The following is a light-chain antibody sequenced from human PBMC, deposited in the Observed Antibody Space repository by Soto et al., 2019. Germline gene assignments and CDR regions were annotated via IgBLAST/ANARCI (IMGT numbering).Light chain of an antibody. CDR3: QQRSNWPQLT. CDR2: DAS. J-gene: IGKJ4*01. V-gene: IGKV3-11*01. Sequence: EIVLTQSPATLSLSPGERATLSCRASQSVSSYLAWYQQKPGQAPRLLIYDASNRATAIPARLRGSGSGTDFTLTISSLEAEDFAAYYCQQRSNWPQLTFGGGTKVEIK. CDR1: QSVSSY.